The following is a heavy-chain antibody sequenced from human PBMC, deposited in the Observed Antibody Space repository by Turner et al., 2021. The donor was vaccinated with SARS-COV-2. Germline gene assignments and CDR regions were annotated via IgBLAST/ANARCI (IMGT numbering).Heavy chain of an antibody. CDR3: AGEEVVFRASHTLYYYGMDV. J-gene: IGHJ6*02. CDR1: GGSISSDF. Sequence: QVQLQESGPGLVKPSETLSLTCTVSGGSISSDFWSWIRQPPGKGLEWIGSIYYSGSTYYNPSLKSRVTISVDTSKNQFSLKLSSVTAADTAVYYCAGEEVVFRASHTLYYYGMDVWGQGTTVTVSS. V-gene: IGHV4-59*05. D-gene: IGHD3-22*01. CDR2: IYYSGST.